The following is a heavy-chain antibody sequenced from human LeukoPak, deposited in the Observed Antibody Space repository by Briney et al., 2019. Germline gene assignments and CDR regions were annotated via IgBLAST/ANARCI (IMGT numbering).Heavy chain of an antibody. CDR3: AKDRGIISDY. J-gene: IGHJ4*02. CDR1: GFTFSSYS. CDR2: ISGSGEST. Sequence: GGSLRLSCVVSGFTFSSYSMSWVRQAPGKGLEWVSAISGSGESTYYADSVKGRFTISRDNSKNTLYLQMNSLRVEDTAVYYCAKDRGIISDYWGQGTLVTVSS. D-gene: IGHD3-10*01. V-gene: IGHV3-23*01.